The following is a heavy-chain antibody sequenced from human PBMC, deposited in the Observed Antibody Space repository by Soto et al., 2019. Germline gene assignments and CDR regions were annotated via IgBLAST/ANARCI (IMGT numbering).Heavy chain of an antibody. CDR3: AKERAVRGVIGYYYYGMDV. V-gene: IGHV3-30*18. CDR1: GFTFGSYG. CDR2: ISYDGSNK. Sequence: GGSLRLSCAASGFTFGSYGMHWVRQAPGKGLEWVAVISYDGSNKYYADSVKGRFTISRDNSKNTLYLQMNSLRAEDTAVYYCAKERAVRGVIGYYYYGMDVWGQGTTVTVSS. D-gene: IGHD3-10*01. J-gene: IGHJ6*02.